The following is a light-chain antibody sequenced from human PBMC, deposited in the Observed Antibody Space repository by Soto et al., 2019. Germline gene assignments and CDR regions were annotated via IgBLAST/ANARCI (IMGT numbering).Light chain of an antibody. CDR3: QQYNSYLLT. V-gene: IGKV3D-15*01. CDR1: QSVSSY. CDR2: DAS. Sequence: EIVITHSPATLSFSQGERATLSCRASQSVSSYLAWYQQKPGQAPRLLIYDASNRATGIPARFSGSGSGTEFTLTISSLQPDDFATYYCQQYNSYLLTFGGGTKVDI. J-gene: IGKJ4*01.